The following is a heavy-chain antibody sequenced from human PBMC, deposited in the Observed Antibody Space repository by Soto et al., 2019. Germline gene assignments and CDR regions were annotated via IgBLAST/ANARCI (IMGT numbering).Heavy chain of an antibody. CDR2: IFSNDEK. CDR3: ARIVRSERYFGWLEYYAYMDV. J-gene: IGHJ6*03. CDR1: GFSLSNARMG. V-gene: IGHV2-26*01. Sequence: QVTLKESGPVLVKPTETLTLTCTVSGFSLSNARMGVSWIRQPPGKALEWLAHIFSNDEKSYSTSLQSRLTISKATSKSQVVLTMTNMDPVDTATYYCARIVRSERYFGWLEYYAYMDVWGKGTTVTVSS. D-gene: IGHD3-9*01.